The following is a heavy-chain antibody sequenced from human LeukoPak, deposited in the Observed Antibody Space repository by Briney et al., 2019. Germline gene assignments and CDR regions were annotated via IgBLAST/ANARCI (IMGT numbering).Heavy chain of an antibody. D-gene: IGHD4-11*01. CDR1: GFTSSSYG. V-gene: IGHV3-30*03. Sequence: GGSLRLSCAASGFTSSSYGMHWVRQAPGKGLEWVAVISYDGSNKYYADSVKGRFTISRDNSKNTLYLQMNSLRAEDTAVYYCASTVAPQYYFDYWGQGTLVTVSS. J-gene: IGHJ4*02. CDR3: ASTVAPQYYFDY. CDR2: ISYDGSNK.